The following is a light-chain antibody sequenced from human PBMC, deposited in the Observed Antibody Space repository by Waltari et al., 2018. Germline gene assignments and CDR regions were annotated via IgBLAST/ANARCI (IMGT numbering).Light chain of an antibody. J-gene: IGLJ3*02. CDR3: LVYMGSGIWV. Sequence: QTVVTQEPSLSVSPGGTVTLTCVLSSGSVSSTSYVSWYQQRPGQIPRTRVYKTNIRSSGVPDRFSGSSLGNKAALIITGAQADDECDYYCLVYMGSGIWVFGGGTKLTVL. CDR2: KTN. V-gene: IGLV8-61*01. CDR1: SGSVSSTSY.